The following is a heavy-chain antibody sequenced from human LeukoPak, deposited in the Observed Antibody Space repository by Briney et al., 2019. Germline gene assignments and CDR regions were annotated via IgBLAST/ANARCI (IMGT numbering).Heavy chain of an antibody. D-gene: IGHD4-17*01. CDR2: ISYDGSNK. CDR1: GFTFGTYA. J-gene: IGHJ6*04. V-gene: IGHV3-30*18. CDR3: AKNARDYGDYDHYGMDV. Sequence: GGSPRLSCAASGFTFGTYAMHWVRQAPGKGLEWVAVISYDGSNKYYADSVKGRFTISRDNSKNTLYLQMNSLRPEDTAVYYCAKNARDYGDYDHYGMDVWGKGTTVTVSS.